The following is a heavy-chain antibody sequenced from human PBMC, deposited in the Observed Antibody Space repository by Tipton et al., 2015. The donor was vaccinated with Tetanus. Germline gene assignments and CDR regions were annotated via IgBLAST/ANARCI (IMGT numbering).Heavy chain of an antibody. V-gene: IGHV3-30-3*01. CDR2: ITFDGSTK. J-gene: IGHJ4*02. Sequence: RSLRLSCAASGFTFTRYAMHWVRQTPGKGLEWVSVITFDGSTKYYADSVKGRFTLSRDNSRNTLFLQMNSLKVEDTAVYYCAREDGGPTLDYFDSWGQGVLVTVSS. CDR1: GFTFTRYA. CDR3: AREDGGPTLDYFDS. D-gene: IGHD3-16*01.